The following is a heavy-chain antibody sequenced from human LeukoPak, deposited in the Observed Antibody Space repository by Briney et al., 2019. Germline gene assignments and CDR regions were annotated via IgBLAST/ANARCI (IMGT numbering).Heavy chain of an antibody. Sequence: SETLSLTCTVSGGSISSYYWSWIRQPPGKGLEWIGYIYYSGSTNYNPSLKSRVTISVDTSKNQFSLKLSSVTAADTAVYYCARTRFLEWPTPLDTWGQGTMVTVSS. CDR2: IYYSGST. D-gene: IGHD3-3*01. CDR1: GGSISSYY. V-gene: IGHV4-59*01. CDR3: ARTRFLEWPTPLDT. J-gene: IGHJ3*02.